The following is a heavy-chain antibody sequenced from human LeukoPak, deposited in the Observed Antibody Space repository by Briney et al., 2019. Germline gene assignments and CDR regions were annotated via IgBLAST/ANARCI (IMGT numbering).Heavy chain of an antibody. D-gene: IGHD3-22*01. V-gene: IGHV3-7*03. CDR2: MKQDGSEK. J-gene: IGHJ4*02. CDR3: ARVTYYYDSSGYYYDHFDY. CDR1: GFTFSSYW. Sequence: GGSLRLSCAASGFTFSSYWMSWVRQAPGKGLEWVANMKQDGSEKYYVDSVKGRFTISRDNAKNSLYLQMNSLRAEDTAVYYCARVTYYYDSSGYYYDHFDYWGQGTLVTVSS.